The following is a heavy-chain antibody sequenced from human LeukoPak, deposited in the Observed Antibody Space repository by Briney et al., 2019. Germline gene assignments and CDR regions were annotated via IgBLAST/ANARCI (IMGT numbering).Heavy chain of an antibody. CDR2: INQDGSDK. D-gene: IGHD6-19*01. CDR1: RFTFSSYW. J-gene: IGHJ6*03. V-gene: IGHV3-7*01. CDR3: AKDATAVPGTVYMDV. Sequence: GGSLRLSCAASRFTFSSYWMNWVRQAPGKGLEWVASINQDGSDKYYVESVKGRFTISRDNAKNSVYLQMTSLRDEDTALYYCAKDATAVPGTVYMDVWGKGTTVTVSS.